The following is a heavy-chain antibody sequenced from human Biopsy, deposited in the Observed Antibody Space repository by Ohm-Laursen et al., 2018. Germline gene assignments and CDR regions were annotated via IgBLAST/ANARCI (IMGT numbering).Heavy chain of an antibody. CDR2: IYPGGST. J-gene: IGHJ3*01. V-gene: IGHV4-61*02. Sequence: TLSLTCTVSSGPIRTGDYYWSWIRQPAGKGLEWIGRIYPGGSTNYNPSLKSRVTMSVDTSKKQLSLRLRSVTAADTAMYYCASVVLGPTNDAFDLWGQGTMVVVSS. CDR3: ASVVLGPTNDAFDL. CDR1: SGPIRTGDYY. D-gene: IGHD3-22*01.